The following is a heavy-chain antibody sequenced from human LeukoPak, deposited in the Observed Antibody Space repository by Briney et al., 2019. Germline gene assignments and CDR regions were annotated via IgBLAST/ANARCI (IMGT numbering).Heavy chain of an antibody. CDR2: IYYSGST. V-gene: IGHV4-59*01. Sequence: PSETLSLTCTVSGGSISSYYWSWIRQPPGKGLEWIGYIYYSGSTNYNPSLKSRVTISVDTSKNQFSLKLSSVTVADTAVYYCARDHGSGWYSLDYWGQGTLVTVSS. J-gene: IGHJ4*02. CDR3: ARDHGSGWYSLDY. CDR1: GGSISSYY. D-gene: IGHD6-19*01.